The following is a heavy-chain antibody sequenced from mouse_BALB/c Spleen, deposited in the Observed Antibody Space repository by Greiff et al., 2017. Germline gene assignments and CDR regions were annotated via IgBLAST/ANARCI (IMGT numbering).Heavy chain of an antibody. D-gene: IGHD1-2*01. CDR2: ISYDGSN. V-gene: IGHV3-6*02. Sequence: EVQLVESGPGLVKPSQSLSLTCSVTGYSITSGYYWNWIRQFPGNKLEWMGYISYDGSNNYNPSLKNRISITRDTSKNQFFLKLNSVTTEDTATYYCARDLFTTATFAYWGQGTLVTVSA. CDR1: GYSITSGYY. CDR3: ARDLFTTATFAY. J-gene: IGHJ3*01.